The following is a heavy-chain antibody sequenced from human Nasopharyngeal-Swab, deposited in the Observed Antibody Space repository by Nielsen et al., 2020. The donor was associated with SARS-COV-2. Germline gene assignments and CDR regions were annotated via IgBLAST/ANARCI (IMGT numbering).Heavy chain of an antibody. J-gene: IGHJ4*02. D-gene: IGHD2-2*01. CDR1: EFTFNTYD. CDR3: AHYASAAY. V-gene: IGHV3-7*03. CDR2: INPDGSEM. Sequence: GGSLRLSCAASEFTFNTYDMNWVRQAPGKGLEWVANINPDGSEMQYVDSVKGRFTISRDNAENSLYLHMNSLRGDDTAVYYCAHYASAAYWGQGTLVTVSS.